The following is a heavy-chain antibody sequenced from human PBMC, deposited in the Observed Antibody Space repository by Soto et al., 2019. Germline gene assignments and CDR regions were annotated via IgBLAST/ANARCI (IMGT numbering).Heavy chain of an antibody. Sequence: GASVKVSCKASGYTFTGYYMHWVRQAPGQGLEWMGWINPNSGGTNYAQKFQGWVTMTRDTSISTAYMELSRLRSDDTAVYYCARGLGRDADYYYYYGMDVWGQGTTVTVSS. CDR3: ARGLGRDADYYYYYGMDV. D-gene: IGHD7-27*01. V-gene: IGHV1-2*04. CDR1: GYTFTGYY. J-gene: IGHJ6*02. CDR2: INPNSGGT.